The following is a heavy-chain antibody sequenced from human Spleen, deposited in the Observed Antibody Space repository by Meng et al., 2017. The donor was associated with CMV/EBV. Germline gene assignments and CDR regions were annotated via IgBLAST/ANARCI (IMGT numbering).Heavy chain of an antibody. J-gene: IGHJ4*02. D-gene: IGHD3-3*01. CDR3: AREDFWSGYRTAYFDY. V-gene: IGHV4-39*07. CDR2: IYYSGST. CDR1: GGSISSSSYY. Sequence: SETLSLTCTVSGGSISSSSYYWGWIRQPPGKGLEWIGSIYYSGSTYYNPSLKSRVTIPVDTSKNQFSLKLSSVTAADTAVYYCAREDFWSGYRTAYFDYWGQGTLVTVSS.